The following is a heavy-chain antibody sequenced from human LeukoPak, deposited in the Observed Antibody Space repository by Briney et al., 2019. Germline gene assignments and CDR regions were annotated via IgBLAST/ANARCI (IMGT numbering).Heavy chain of an antibody. J-gene: IGHJ6*02. D-gene: IGHD2/OR15-2a*01. CDR3: ARRIFSYYYYGMDV. CDR2: IIPILGIA. Sequence: SVKVSCKASGGTFSRYAISWVRQAPGQGLEWRGRIIPILGIANYAQKFQGRVTITADKSTSTAYMELSSLRSEDTAVYYCARRIFSYYYYGMDVWGQGTTVTVSS. V-gene: IGHV1-69*04. CDR1: GGTFSRYA.